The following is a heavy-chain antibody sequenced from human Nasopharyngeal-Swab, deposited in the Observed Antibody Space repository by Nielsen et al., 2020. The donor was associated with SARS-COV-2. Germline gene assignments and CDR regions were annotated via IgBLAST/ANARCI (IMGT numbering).Heavy chain of an antibody. CDR3: ARIRSPFNGYYTPWYYYGMDV. Sequence: WIRQPPGKALEWLALIDWDDDKYYSTSLKTRLTISKDTSKNQVVLTMTNMDPVDTATYYCARIRSPFNGYYTPWYYYGMDVWGQGTTVTVSS. J-gene: IGHJ6*02. V-gene: IGHV2-70*01. CDR2: IDWDDDK. D-gene: IGHD5-18*01.